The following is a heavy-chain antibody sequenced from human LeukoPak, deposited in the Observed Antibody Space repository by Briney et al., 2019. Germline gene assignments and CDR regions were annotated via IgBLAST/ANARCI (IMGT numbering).Heavy chain of an antibody. CDR2: ISAYNGNT. V-gene: IGHV1-18*01. Sequence: ASVKVSCKASGYPFTSYGISWVRQAPGQGLEWMGWISAYNGNTNYAQKLQGRVTMTTDTSTSTAYMELRSPRPDDTAVYYCARGGAPKRERHSYYYYYYMDVWGKGTTVTVSS. J-gene: IGHJ6*03. CDR3: ARGGAPKRERHSYYYYYYMDV. CDR1: GYPFTSYG. D-gene: IGHD5-12*01.